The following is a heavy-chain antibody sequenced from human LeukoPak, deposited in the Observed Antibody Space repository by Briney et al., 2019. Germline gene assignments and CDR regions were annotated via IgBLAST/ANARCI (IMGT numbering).Heavy chain of an antibody. CDR1: GYTFTGYY. CDR2: INPISGGT. CDR3: ARGGITGTTRGPTRLNDAFDI. D-gene: IGHD1-20*01. Sequence: ASVKVSCKASGYTFTGYYMHWVRQAPGQGLEWMGWINPISGGTNYAQKFQGWVTMTRDTSISTAYMELSRLRSDYTAVYYCARGGITGTTRGPTRLNDAFDIWGQGTMVTVSS. J-gene: IGHJ3*02. V-gene: IGHV1-2*04.